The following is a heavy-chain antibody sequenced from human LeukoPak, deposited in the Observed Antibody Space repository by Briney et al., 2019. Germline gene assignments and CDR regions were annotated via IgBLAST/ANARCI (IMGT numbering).Heavy chain of an antibody. CDR2: IYYSGST. D-gene: IGHD6-25*01. J-gene: IGHJ2*01. Sequence: KPSETQSLPCTVSGDSITSYYWSWNRQPPRKGLEWIGYIYYSGSTSYNPSLKSRVTISVDTSKNQFSLKLSSVTAADTAVYYCARQKIGFYCYFDLWGRGNLVTVSS. CDR3: ARQKIGFYCYFDL. V-gene: IGHV4-59*08. CDR1: GDSITSYY.